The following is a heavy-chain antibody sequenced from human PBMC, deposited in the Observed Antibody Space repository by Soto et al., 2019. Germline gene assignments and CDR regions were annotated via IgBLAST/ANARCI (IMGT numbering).Heavy chain of an antibody. CDR2: ISAYDGKT. CDR3: ARDPHEFWTSYWFDP. Sequence: ASVKVSCKASGYDFNTYGINWVRQAPGQGLELMGWISAYDGKTTYTEKFQDRVTMTTDTSTNTAYMALRSLTSEDTAVYYCARDPHEFWTSYWFDPWGQGTLVTVSS. J-gene: IGHJ5*02. CDR1: GYDFNTYG. D-gene: IGHD3-3*01. V-gene: IGHV1-18*01.